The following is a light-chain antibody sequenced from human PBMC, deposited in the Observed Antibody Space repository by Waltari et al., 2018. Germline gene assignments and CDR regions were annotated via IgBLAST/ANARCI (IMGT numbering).Light chain of an antibody. CDR3: LQDYNFPRT. CDR1: QGIRND. Sequence: AIKMTQSTSSLSASVGDQVTMTCRAGQGIRNDLSWYQQMPGKAHKLLIYTASSLQTGVPSRFSGSGSGTDFTLTISSLQPEDFATYFCLQDYNFPRTFGQGTKVEIK. J-gene: IGKJ1*01. V-gene: IGKV1-6*01. CDR2: TAS.